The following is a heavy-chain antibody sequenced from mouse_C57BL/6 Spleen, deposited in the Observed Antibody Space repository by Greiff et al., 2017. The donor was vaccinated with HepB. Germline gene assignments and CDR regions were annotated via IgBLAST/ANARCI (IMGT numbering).Heavy chain of an antibody. CDR3: ARGIYYDYPYAMDY. CDR1: GYTFTSYD. J-gene: IGHJ4*01. CDR2: IYPRDGST. D-gene: IGHD2-4*01. Sequence: QVHVKQSGPELVKPGASVKLSCKASGYTFTSYDINWVKQRPGQGLEWIGWIYPRDGSTKYNEKFKGKATLTVDTSSSTAYMELHSLTSEDSAVYFCARGIYYDYPYAMDYWGQGTSVTVSS. V-gene: IGHV1-85*01.